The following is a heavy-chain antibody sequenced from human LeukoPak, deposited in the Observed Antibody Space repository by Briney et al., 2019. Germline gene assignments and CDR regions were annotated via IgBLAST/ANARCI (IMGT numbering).Heavy chain of an antibody. D-gene: IGHD3-16*01. Sequence: GGSLRLSCAASGFTFSSYIMNWVRQAPGKGLEWVAVISSDGRDKHHADSVKGRFTISRDNSKNTLYLQTNSLRAEDTAVYYCARDLRRFAAYYFDYWGQGTLVTVSS. CDR3: ARDLRRFAAYYFDY. J-gene: IGHJ4*02. CDR2: ISSDGRDK. CDR1: GFTFSSYI. V-gene: IGHV3-30*03.